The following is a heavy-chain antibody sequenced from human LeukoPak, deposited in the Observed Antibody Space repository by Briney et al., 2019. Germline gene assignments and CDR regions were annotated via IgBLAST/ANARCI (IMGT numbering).Heavy chain of an antibody. CDR1: GFTFSSYS. V-gene: IGHV3-21*01. CDR3: ARDSSSHGDY. Sequence: GGSLRLSCAASGFTFSSYSTNWVRQAPGKGLEWVSSISSSSSYIYYADSVKGRFTISRDNAKNSLYLQMNSLRAEDTAVYYCARDSSSHGDYWGQGTLVTVSS. J-gene: IGHJ4*02. D-gene: IGHD1-26*01. CDR2: ISSSSSYI.